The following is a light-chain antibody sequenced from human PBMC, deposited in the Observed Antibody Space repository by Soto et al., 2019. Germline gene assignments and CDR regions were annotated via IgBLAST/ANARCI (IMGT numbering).Light chain of an antibody. CDR1: QSVSSY. CDR3: QQYSRAPLT. CDR2: GAS. J-gene: IGKJ1*01. Sequence: EHVLTKSPGTLSLSPGERATLSCRASQSVSSYLAWYQQKPGQAPRLVIYGASTRATDIPDRFSASGSGTDFTLTIRRLEPEDFAVYYCQQYSRAPLTFGQGTKVDIK. V-gene: IGKV3-20*01.